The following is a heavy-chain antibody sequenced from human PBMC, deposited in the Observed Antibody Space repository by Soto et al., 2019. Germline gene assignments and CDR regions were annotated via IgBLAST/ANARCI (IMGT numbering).Heavy chain of an antibody. J-gene: IGHJ3*02. D-gene: IGHD6-25*01. V-gene: IGHV3-30*03. CDR1: GFTSSSFV. CDR3: ARDVSPGSSGYYFDAFDI. Sequence: QVQLVESGGGVVQPGRSLRLSCAASGFTSSSFVIHWVRQAPGKGLEWLAVISSDGKNQYYADSVKGRFTISRDNSKNTLYLQMNSLRAEDTALYYCARDVSPGSSGYYFDAFDIWGQGTTVTVSS. CDR2: ISSDGKNQ.